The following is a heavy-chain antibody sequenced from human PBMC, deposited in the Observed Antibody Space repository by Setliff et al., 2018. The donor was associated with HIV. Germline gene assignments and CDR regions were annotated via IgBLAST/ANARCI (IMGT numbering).Heavy chain of an antibody. V-gene: IGHV1-8*03. CDR2: MNPNSGNT. Sequence: GASVKVSCKASGYTFTNYDIHWVRQATGQGLEWMGWMNPNSGNTGYAQKFQGRVTITTDTSTSTAYMELRSLRSDDTAVYYCSRGSEDNVWFDPWGQGTLVTVSS. D-gene: IGHD3-10*01. CDR3: SRGSEDNVWFDP. J-gene: IGHJ5*02. CDR1: GYTFTNYD.